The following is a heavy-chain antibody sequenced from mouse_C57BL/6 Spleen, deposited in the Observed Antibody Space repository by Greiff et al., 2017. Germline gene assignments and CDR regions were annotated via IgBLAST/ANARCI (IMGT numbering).Heavy chain of an antibody. J-gene: IGHJ2*01. CDR1: GFTFSSYA. V-gene: IGHV5-9-1*02. Sequence: EVHLVESGEGLVKPGGSLKLSCAASGFTFSSYAMSWVRQTPEKRLEWVAYISSGGDYIYYADTVKGRFTISRDNARNTLYLQMSSLKSEDTVMYYCTRVTTVVEYFDYWGQGTTLTVSS. CDR2: ISSGGDYI. D-gene: IGHD1-1*01. CDR3: TRVTTVVEYFDY.